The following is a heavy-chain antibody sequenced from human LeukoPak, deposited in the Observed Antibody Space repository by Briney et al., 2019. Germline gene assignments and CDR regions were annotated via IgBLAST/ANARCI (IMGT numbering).Heavy chain of an antibody. J-gene: IGHJ4*02. D-gene: IGHD4-11*01. V-gene: IGHV3-30*02. CDR3: AKDPGVSNRREFDY. CDR1: GFTFSSFG. CDR2: IRFDGSNK. Sequence: GGSLRLSCGASGFTFSSFGMHWVRQAPGKGLEWVTFIRFDGSNKYYADSVKGRFTISRDNSKNTLYLQMNSLRAEDTAVYYCAKDPGVSNRREFDYWGQGTLVTVSS.